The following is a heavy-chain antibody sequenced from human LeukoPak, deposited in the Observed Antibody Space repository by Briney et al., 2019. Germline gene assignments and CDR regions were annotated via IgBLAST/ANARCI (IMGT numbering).Heavy chain of an antibody. Sequence: GGPLRLSCAASGFTFRNYWMHWVRQGPGGGLEWVSRLRTDGDKRSYAASVRDRFTISRDNAKNMLYLQMNSLRVEDTAVYYCVRDHYGTNSLDYWGQGTPVTVSS. CDR1: GFTFRNYW. V-gene: IGHV3-74*01. J-gene: IGHJ4*02. D-gene: IGHD4/OR15-4a*01. CDR2: LRTDGDKR. CDR3: VRDHYGTNSLDY.